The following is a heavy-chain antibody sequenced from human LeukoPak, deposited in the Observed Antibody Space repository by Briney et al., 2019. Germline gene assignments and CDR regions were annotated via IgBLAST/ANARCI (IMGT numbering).Heavy chain of an antibody. V-gene: IGHV4-4*07. J-gene: IGHJ3*02. Sequence: SETLSLTCTVSGGSINNFYWAWIRQPVGKGLEWIGRIYTSGTTNYNPSLKSRVTMSVDTSRNEFSLKLRSVTAADTAIYYCARDCSGGSCYPRAFDMWGQGTMVTVSS. D-gene: IGHD2-15*01. CDR3: ARDCSGGSCYPRAFDM. CDR2: IYTSGTT. CDR1: GGSINNFY.